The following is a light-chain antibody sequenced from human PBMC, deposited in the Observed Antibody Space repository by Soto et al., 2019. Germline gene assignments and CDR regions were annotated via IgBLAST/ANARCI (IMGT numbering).Light chain of an antibody. Sequence: DIQMTQSPSSLSASVGDRVTITCRASQGIRNDLNWYQQRPGKAPKRLIYAASSLQSGVPSRFSGSGSGTEFTLTISSLQPEDFATYYCLQHHSYPGSFGQGTKLEIK. V-gene: IGKV1-17*01. CDR1: QGIRND. J-gene: IGKJ2*01. CDR3: LQHHSYPGS. CDR2: AAS.